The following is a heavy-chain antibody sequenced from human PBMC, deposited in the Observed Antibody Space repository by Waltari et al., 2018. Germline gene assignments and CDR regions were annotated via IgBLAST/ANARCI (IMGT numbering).Heavy chain of an antibody. CDR2: ISPASGSI. J-gene: IGHJ4*02. CDR1: GLPFLTYT. Sequence: EVPLVESGGGLVKPGGSVRLSCAASGLPFLTYTRNWVRQAPGKGLEWVASISPASGSIYYADSVTGRFSISRDNARNFLFLQMNSLRAEDTAVYYCARFEGAPYYFDFWGQGTLVTVSS. CDR3: ARFEGAPYYFDF. V-gene: IGHV3-21*06.